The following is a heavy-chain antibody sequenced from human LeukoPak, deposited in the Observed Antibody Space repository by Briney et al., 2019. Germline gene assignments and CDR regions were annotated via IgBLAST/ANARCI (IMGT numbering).Heavy chain of an antibody. CDR1: GGSIRDNNYY. CDR2: IFHSGRT. Sequence: SETLSLTCTVSGGSIRDNNYYWGWNRQPPGKGLEWIGGIFHSGRTFYNPSLRSRVSMSVDTSKKQIALTVSSVTAADTAVYYCARLLSYDILTDNYYKYYMDVWGKGATVTVSS. V-gene: IGHV4-39*01. D-gene: IGHD3-9*01. CDR3: ARLLSYDILTDNYYKYYMDV. J-gene: IGHJ6*03.